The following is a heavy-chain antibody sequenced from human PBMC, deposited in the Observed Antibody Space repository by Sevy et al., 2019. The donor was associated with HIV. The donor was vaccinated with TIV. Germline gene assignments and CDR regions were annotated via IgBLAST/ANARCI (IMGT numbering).Heavy chain of an antibody. CDR2: IYHSGGTT. CDR3: AKSPTGSESKPDY. J-gene: IGHJ4*02. Sequence: GGSLRLSCAASGFTFGNFAMIWARQAPGKGLEWLSSIYHSGGTTYIVDSVKGRFTISRDNSKNTLYLQMDNLRADDTAIYYCAKSPTGSESKPDYWGQGTLVIVSS. V-gene: IGHV3-23*05. CDR1: GFTFGNFA. D-gene: IGHD2-8*02.